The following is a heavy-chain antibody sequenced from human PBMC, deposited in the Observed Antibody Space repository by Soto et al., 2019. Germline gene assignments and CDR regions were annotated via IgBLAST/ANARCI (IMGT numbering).Heavy chain of an antibody. CDR2: VSSYRGAT. CDR3: ASDYSGYSADPEYYGVEV. CDR1: GGSVDRGDYY. J-gene: IGHJ6*02. D-gene: IGHD3-22*01. Sequence: PSETLSLTCTVSGGSVDRGDYYWTWIRQPPGKGLEWIAYVSSYRGATNYNPSLKSRVTISVDTSKNQFSLSLKSVTAADTAVYYCASDYSGYSADPEYYGVEVWGQGTTVTVSS. V-gene: IGHV4-30-4*01.